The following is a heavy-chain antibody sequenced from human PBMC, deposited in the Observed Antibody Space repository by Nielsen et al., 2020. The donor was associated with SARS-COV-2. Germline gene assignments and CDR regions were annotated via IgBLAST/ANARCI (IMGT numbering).Heavy chain of an antibody. J-gene: IGHJ4*02. V-gene: IGHV3-30*18. CDR3: AKFRYFDWLSDDY. Sequence: GESLKISCAASGFTFSSYGMHWVRQAPGKGLEWVAVISYDGSNKYYADSVKGRFTISRDNSKNTLYLQMNSLRAEDTAVYYCAKFRYFDWLSDDYWGQGTLVTVSS. CDR2: ISYDGSNK. CDR1: GFTFSSYG. D-gene: IGHD3-9*01.